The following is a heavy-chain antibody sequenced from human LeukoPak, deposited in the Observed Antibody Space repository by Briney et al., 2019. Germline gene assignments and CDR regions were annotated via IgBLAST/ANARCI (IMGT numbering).Heavy chain of an antibody. V-gene: IGHV3-53*01. CDR1: GFTVSSNY. Sequence: GGSPRLSCAASGFTVSSNYMSWVRQAPGKGLEWVSVIYSGGSTYYADSVKGRFTISRDNSKNTLYLQMNSLRAEDTAVYYCARDKLPAHYYGYMDVWGKGTTVTVSS. CDR3: ARDKLPAHYYGYMDV. J-gene: IGHJ6*03. CDR2: IYSGGST. D-gene: IGHD2-2*01.